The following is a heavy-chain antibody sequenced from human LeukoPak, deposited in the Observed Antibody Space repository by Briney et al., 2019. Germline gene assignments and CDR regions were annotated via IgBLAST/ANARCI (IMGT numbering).Heavy chain of an antibody. CDR3: ARNGYSSGWYYIDDAFDI. V-gene: IGHV1-2*02. Sequence: ASVKVSCKASGYTFTGYYMHWVRQAPGQGLEWMGWINPNSGGTNYAQKFQGRVTMTRDTSISTAYMELSRLRSDDTAVYYCARNGYSSGWYYIDDAFDIWGQGTMVTVSS. J-gene: IGHJ3*02. CDR2: INPNSGGT. CDR1: GYTFTGYY. D-gene: IGHD6-19*01.